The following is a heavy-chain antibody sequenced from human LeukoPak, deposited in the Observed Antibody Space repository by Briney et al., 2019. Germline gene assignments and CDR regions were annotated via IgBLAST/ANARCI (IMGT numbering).Heavy chain of an antibody. CDR2: NYYSGST. CDR3: ARGHFLGTGTNWFDP. V-gene: IGHV4-59*01. CDR1: ARSISTYF. J-gene: IGHJ5*02. Sequence: PPESLSPTSTVNARSISTYFWSCIRQPPGKGLEWIGYNYYSGSTNYKPSLKSRVTISVDTTKNQFSLKLSSVTAADAAVYYCARGHFLGTGTNWFDPCGQGTLVTVSS. D-gene: IGHD1-1*01.